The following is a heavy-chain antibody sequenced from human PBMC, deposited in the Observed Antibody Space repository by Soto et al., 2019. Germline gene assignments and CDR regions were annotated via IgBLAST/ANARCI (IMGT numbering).Heavy chain of an antibody. Sequence: SETLSLTCAVSGGSISSSNWWSWVRQPPGKGLEWIGEIYHSGSTNYNPSLKSLVTISVDKSRNQFSLKLSSVTAADTAVYYCALGGYCSGGSCYDAFDIWGQGTMVTVSS. CDR2: IYHSGST. CDR3: ALGGYCSGGSCYDAFDI. J-gene: IGHJ3*02. V-gene: IGHV4-4*02. CDR1: GGSISSSNW. D-gene: IGHD2-15*01.